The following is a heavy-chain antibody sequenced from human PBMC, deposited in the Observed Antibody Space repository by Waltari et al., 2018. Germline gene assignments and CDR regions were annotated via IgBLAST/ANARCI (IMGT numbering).Heavy chain of an antibody. CDR1: GGSISSGGYY. Sequence: QVQLQESGPGLVKPSQTLSLTCTVSGGSISSGGYYWSWIRQHPGKGLEWIGYIYHSGSTYDNPSLKSRVTISVDRSKNQFSLKLSSVTAADTAVYYCARVGNYYDFWSGYYIYYFDYWGQGTLVTVSS. CDR2: IYHSGST. CDR3: ARVGNYYDFWSGYYIYYFDY. V-gene: IGHV4-31*03. J-gene: IGHJ4*02. D-gene: IGHD3-3*01.